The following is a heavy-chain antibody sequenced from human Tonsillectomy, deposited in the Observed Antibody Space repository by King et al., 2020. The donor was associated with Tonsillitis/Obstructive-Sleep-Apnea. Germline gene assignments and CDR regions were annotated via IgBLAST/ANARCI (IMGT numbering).Heavy chain of an antibody. V-gene: IGHV3-73*01. CDR2: IRSKANSYAT. J-gene: IGHJ4*02. D-gene: IGHD6-19*01. Sequence: VQLVESGGGLVQPGGSLKLSCAASGFTFSGSAMHWVRQASGKGLEWVGRIRSKANSYATAYAASVKGRFTISRDDSKNTAYLQMNSLKTEDTGVYYCTSPGYSSGWIDYWGQGTLVTVSS. CDR1: GFTFSGSA. CDR3: TSPGYSSGWIDY.